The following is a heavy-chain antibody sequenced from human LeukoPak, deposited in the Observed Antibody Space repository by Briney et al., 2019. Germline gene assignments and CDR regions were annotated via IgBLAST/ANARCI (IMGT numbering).Heavy chain of an antibody. CDR1: GGSFSGYY. Sequence: PSETLSLTCAVYGGSFSGYYWSWIRQPPGKGLEWIGEINHSGSTNYNPSLKSRDTISVDTSKNQFSLKLSSVTAADTAVYYCARRSGWYSKYYFDYWGQGTLVTVSS. J-gene: IGHJ4*02. V-gene: IGHV4-34*01. CDR2: INHSGST. CDR3: ARRSGWYSKYYFDY. D-gene: IGHD6-19*01.